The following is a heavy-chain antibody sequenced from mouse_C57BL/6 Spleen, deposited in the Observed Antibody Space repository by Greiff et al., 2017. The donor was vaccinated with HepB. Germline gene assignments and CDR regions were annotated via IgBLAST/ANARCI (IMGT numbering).Heavy chain of an antibody. J-gene: IGHJ3*01. CDR3: VREGGLRLGPWFAY. V-gene: IGHV10-1*01. CDR1: GFSFNTYA. Sequence: EVKLMESGGGLVQPKGSLKLSCAASGFSFNTYAMNWVRQAPGKGLEWVARIRSKSNNYATYYADSVKDRFTISRDDSESMLYLQMNNLKTEDTAMYYCVREGGLRLGPWFAYWGQGTLVTVSA. D-gene: IGHD2-4*01. CDR2: IRSKSNNYAT.